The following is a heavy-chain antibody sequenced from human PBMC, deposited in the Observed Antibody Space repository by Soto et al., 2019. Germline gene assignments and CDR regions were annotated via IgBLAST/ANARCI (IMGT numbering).Heavy chain of an antibody. CDR2: IWYDGSNK. CDR3: ARESSYGDYMEPYYFDY. CDR1: GFTFSSYG. D-gene: IGHD4-17*01. J-gene: IGHJ4*02. V-gene: IGHV3-33*01. Sequence: PGGSLRLSCAASGFTFSSYGMHWVRQAPGKGLEWVAVIWYDGSNKNYADSVKGRFTISRDNSKNTLYLQMNSLRAEDTAVYYCARESSYGDYMEPYYFDYWGQGTLVTVSS.